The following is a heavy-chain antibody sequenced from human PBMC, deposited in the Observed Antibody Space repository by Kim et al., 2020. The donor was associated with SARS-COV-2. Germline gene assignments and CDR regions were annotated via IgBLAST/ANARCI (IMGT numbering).Heavy chain of an antibody. CDR3: TTVGRVY. D-gene: IGHD3-16*01. CDR2: IKRKIDGGTI. CDR1: GFTFNNAW. V-gene: IGHV3-15*01. Sequence: GGSLRLSCAASGFTFNNAWMSWVRQAPGRGLEWVGHIKRKIDGGTIDYAEAVKDRFTISRDDSRNTLYLQMNNLKSEDTAVYYCTTVGRVYWGQGTLVSVS. J-gene: IGHJ4*02.